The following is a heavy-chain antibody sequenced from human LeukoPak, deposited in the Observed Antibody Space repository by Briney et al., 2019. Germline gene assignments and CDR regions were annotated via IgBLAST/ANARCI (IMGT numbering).Heavy chain of an antibody. J-gene: IGHJ3*02. Sequence: SETLSLTCTVSGGSISSYYWSWIRQPSGKGLEWIGYIYYSGSTNYNPSLKSRVTISVDTSKNQFSLKLSSVTAADTAVYYCARDKSLYAFDIWGQGTMVTVSS. CDR2: IYYSGST. V-gene: IGHV4-59*01. CDR1: GGSISSYY. CDR3: ARDKSLYAFDI.